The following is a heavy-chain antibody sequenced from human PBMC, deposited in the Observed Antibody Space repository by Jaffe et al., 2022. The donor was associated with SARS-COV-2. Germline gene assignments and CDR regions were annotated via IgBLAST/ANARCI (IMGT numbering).Heavy chain of an antibody. D-gene: IGHD3-10*01. CDR2: INSDGSDT. V-gene: IGHV3-74*01. Sequence: EVQVVESGGGLVQPGGSLRLSCVVSGFTFSHYWMHWVRQAPGRGLAWVSRINSDGSDTTYADSVKGRFTISRDNAKNTLYLQMNSLRAEDTAVYYCARAAGNYYGSGSLYWGQGTLVTVSS. CDR3: ARAAGNYYGSGSLY. J-gene: IGHJ4*02. CDR1: GFTFSHYW.